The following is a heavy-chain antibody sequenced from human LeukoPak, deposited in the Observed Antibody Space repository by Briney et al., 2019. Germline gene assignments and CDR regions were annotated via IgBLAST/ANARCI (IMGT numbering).Heavy chain of an antibody. CDR3: ARAFNPNYYDSSGYFNWFDH. Sequence: SETLSLTCTVSGGSISSSSYYWGWIRQPPGKGLEWIGSIYYSVSTYYNPSLKSRVTISVDTSKNQFSLKLSSVTAADTAVYYCARAFNPNYYDSSGYFNWFDHWGQGTLVTVSS. D-gene: IGHD3-22*01. CDR1: GGSISSSSYY. J-gene: IGHJ5*02. V-gene: IGHV4-39*01. CDR2: IYYSVST.